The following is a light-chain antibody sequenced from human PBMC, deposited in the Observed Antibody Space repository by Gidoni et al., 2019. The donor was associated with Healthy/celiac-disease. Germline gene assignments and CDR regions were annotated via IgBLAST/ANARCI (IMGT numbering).Light chain of an antibody. CDR1: QSLSSN. V-gene: IGKV3-15*01. J-gene: IGKJ5*01. CDR2: AAS. Sequence: DIVLTQSPSTLSVSPGERATLSCRASQSLSSNLAWYQQKPGHAPRLLIYAASTMSTGIPARFSGSGSGTEFTLTISSLQSEDFAVYYCQQYNNWPITFGQGTRLEIK. CDR3: QQYNNWPIT.